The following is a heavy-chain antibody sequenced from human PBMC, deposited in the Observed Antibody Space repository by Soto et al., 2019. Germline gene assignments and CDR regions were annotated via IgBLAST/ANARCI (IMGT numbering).Heavy chain of an antibody. D-gene: IGHD3-16*01. J-gene: IGHJ4*02. Sequence: ASVKVSCKASGYTFTGYYIHWVRQAPGQGLEWMGWTNPSNGGTNYAQKFQGRVTMTRDTSLSIGYMELTTLRSDDTAVFYCAREVGGGRQYYFDSWGLRSLVTVFS. CDR3: AREVGGGRQYYFDS. V-gene: IGHV1-2*02. CDR1: GYTFTGYY. CDR2: TNPSNGGT.